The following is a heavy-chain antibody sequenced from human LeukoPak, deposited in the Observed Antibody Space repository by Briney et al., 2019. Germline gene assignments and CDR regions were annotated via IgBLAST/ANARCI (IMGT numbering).Heavy chain of an antibody. CDR2: ISSSSSTI. Sequence: GGSLRLSCATSGFTFSSYSMNWVRQAPGKGLEWVSYISSSSSTIYYADSVKGRFTISRDNAKNTLYLQMNSLRAEDTAVYYCAKDGPKVRGVITYFDYWGQGTLVTVSS. V-gene: IGHV3-48*01. CDR3: AKDGPKVRGVITYFDY. J-gene: IGHJ4*02. CDR1: GFTFSSYS. D-gene: IGHD3-10*01.